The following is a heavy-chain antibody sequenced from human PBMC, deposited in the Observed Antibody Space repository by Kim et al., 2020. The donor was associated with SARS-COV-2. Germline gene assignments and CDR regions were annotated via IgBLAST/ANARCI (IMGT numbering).Heavy chain of an antibody. Sequence: GGSLRLSCAASGFTFDDYAMHWVRQAPGKGLEWVSLISGDGGSTYYADSVKGRFTISRDNSKNSLYLQMNSQRTEDTALYYCAKDTAARAFLRGMDVWGQGATVTVSS. J-gene: IGHJ6*02. CDR2: ISGDGGST. CDR3: AKDTAARAFLRGMDV. D-gene: IGHD3-3*02. V-gene: IGHV3-43*02. CDR1: GFTFDDYA.